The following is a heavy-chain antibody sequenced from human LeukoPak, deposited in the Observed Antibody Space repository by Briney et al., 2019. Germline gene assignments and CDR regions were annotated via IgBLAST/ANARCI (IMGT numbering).Heavy chain of an antibody. CDR2: IWYDGSNK. J-gene: IGHJ5*02. CDR3: AREKNYGSVNNWCDP. CDR1: GFTFSSYG. D-gene: IGHD3-10*01. V-gene: IGHV3-33*01. Sequence: GGSLRLSCAASGFTFSSYGMHWVRQAPGKGLEWVAVIWYDGSNKYYADSVKGRFTISRDNSKNTLYLQMNSLRAEDTAVYYCAREKNYGSVNNWCDPWGQGTLVTVSS.